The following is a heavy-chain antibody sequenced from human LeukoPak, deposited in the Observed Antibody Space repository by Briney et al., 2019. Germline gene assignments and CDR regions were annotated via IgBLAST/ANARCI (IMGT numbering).Heavy chain of an antibody. CDR3: ARGGEYYYDSSGPPGDAFDI. D-gene: IGHD3-22*01. Sequence: GASVKVSCKASGGTFSSYAISWVRQAPGQGLEWMGRIIPILGIANYAQKFQGRVTITADKSTSTAYMELSSLRSEDTAVYYCARGGEYYYDSSGPPGDAFDIWGQGTMVTVSS. V-gene: IGHV1-69*04. J-gene: IGHJ3*02. CDR1: GGTFSSYA. CDR2: IIPILGIA.